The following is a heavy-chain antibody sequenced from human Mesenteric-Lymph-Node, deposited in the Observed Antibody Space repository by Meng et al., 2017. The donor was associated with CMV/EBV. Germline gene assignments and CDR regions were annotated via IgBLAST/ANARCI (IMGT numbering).Heavy chain of an antibody. J-gene: IGHJ6*02. V-gene: IGHV1-18*01. CDR2: ISAYNGNT. CDR1: GYTFTSYG. D-gene: IGHD3-3*01. CDR3: ARPWSRTIFGVVVGMDV. Sequence: ASVKVSCKASGYTFTSYGISWVRQAPGQGLEWMGWISAYNGNTNYAQKLQGRVTMTTDTSTSTAYMELRSLRSDDTAVYYCARPWSRTIFGVVVGMDVWGQGTTVTVSS.